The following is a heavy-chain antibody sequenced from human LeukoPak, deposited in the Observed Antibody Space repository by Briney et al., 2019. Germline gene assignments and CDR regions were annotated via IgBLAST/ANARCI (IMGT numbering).Heavy chain of an antibody. CDR1: GGSISSGTYY. Sequence: PSETLSLTCTVSGGSISSGTYYWGWIRQPPGKGLEWIANIYYSGNTYYNASLKSRVTISVDTSKNQFSLKLTSVTAADTAVYYCARLVPPGRFDPWGQGTLVTVSS. CDR2: IYYSGNT. V-gene: IGHV4-39*01. J-gene: IGHJ5*02. CDR3: ARLVPPGRFDP.